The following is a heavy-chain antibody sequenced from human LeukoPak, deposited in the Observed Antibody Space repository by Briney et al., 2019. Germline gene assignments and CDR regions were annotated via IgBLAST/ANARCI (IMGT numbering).Heavy chain of an antibody. D-gene: IGHD3-10*01. CDR2: ISWDGGST. CDR1: GFTFDDYT. J-gene: IGHJ6*03. V-gene: IGHV3-43*01. Sequence: GGSLRLSCAASGFTFDDYTMHWVRQAPGKGLEWVSLISWDGGSTYYADSVKGRFTISRDNSKNSLYLQMNSLRTEDTALYYCTRGVYYMDVWGKGTTVTVSS. CDR3: TRGVYYMDV.